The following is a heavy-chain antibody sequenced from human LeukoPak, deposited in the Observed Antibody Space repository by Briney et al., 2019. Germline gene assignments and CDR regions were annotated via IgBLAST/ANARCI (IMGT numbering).Heavy chain of an antibody. CDR2: IYYSGST. Sequence: SETLSLTCTVSGCSIKSYYWSWIGQPPGKGLEWIAYIYYSGSTNYNPSLKSRVTISVDTSKNQFSLRLSSVTAADTAVYHCASGAPAKYWNFDLWGRGTLVTVSS. V-gene: IGHV4-59*01. CDR3: ASGAPAKYWNFDL. CDR1: GCSIKSYY. J-gene: IGHJ2*01. D-gene: IGHD2-2*01.